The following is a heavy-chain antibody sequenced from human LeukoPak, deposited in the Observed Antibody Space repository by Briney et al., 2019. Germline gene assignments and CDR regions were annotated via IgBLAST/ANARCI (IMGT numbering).Heavy chain of an antibody. CDR1: GFTFSSYW. D-gene: IGHD3-22*01. CDR2: IKQDGSEK. Sequence: PGGSLRLSCAASGFTFSSYWMSWVRQAPGKGLEWVANIKQDGSEKYYVDSAKGRFTISRDNAKNSLYLQMNSLRAEDTAVYYCARDGPDYYDSSGYYFSSRSPIDYWGQGTLVTVSS. CDR3: ARDGPDYYDSSGYYFSSRSPIDY. V-gene: IGHV3-7*01. J-gene: IGHJ4*02.